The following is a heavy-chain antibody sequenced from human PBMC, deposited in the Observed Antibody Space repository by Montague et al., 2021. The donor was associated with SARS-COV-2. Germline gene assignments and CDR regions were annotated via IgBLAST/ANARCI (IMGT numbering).Heavy chain of an antibody. J-gene: IGHJ6*02. CDR1: GGSISSYY. D-gene: IGHD3-10*01. CDR3: ARTSRGSRYFYGVDV. V-gene: IGHV4-59*01. Sequence: SETLSLTCTVSGGSISSYYWSWIRQPPGRGLQWIGYISYSGSTNYNPSLKSRVTISVDTSKSQFSLRLSSVTAADTAIYYCARTSRGSRYFYGVDVWGQGTTVTVSS. CDR2: ISYSGST.